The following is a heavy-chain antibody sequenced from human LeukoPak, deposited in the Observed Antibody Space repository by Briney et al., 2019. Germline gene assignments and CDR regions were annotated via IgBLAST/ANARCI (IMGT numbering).Heavy chain of an antibody. CDR2: IRSSSSYI. J-gene: IGHJ5*02. V-gene: IGHV3-21*01. Sequence: GGSLRLSCAASGFTFSSYSMNWVRQAPGKGLEWVSSIRSSSSYIYYADSVKGRFTISRDNAKNSLYLQMNSLRAEDTAVYYCARGVGDTGSNWFDPWGQGTLVTVSS. D-gene: IGHD2-21*02. CDR1: GFTFSSYS. CDR3: ARGVGDTGSNWFDP.